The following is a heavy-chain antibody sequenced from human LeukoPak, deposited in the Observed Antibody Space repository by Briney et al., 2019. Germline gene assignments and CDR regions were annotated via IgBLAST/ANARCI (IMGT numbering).Heavy chain of an antibody. J-gene: IGHJ3*02. Sequence: SETLSLTCTVSGASISSYYWRWIRQPPGKGLEWIGEINHSGSTNYNPSLKSRVTISVDTSKNRFSLKLSSVTAEDTAVYYCARAAGYSGYVRDAFDIWGQGTMVTVSS. CDR3: ARAAGYSGYVRDAFDI. V-gene: IGHV4-34*01. CDR2: INHSGST. CDR1: GASISSYY. D-gene: IGHD5-12*01.